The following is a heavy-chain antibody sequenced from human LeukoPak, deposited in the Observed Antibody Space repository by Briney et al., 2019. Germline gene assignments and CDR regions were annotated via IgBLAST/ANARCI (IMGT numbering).Heavy chain of an antibody. V-gene: IGHV1-8*01. CDR3: ARVGSYYYDSSGYFFDY. Sequence: GASVKVSCKASGHTFTSYDINWVRQATGQGLEWMGWMNPNSGNTGYAQKFQGRVTMTRNTSISTAYMELSSLRSEDTAVYYCARVGSYYYDSSGYFFDYWGQGTLVTVSS. CDR2: MNPNSGNT. J-gene: IGHJ4*02. D-gene: IGHD3-22*01. CDR1: GHTFTSYD.